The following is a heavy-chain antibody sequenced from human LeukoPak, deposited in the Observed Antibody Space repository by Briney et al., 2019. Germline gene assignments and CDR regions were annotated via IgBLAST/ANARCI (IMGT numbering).Heavy chain of an antibody. CDR1: GFTFSSYS. Sequence: PGGSLRLSCAASGFTFSSYSMNWVRQAPGKGLEWVSYISSSSSTIYYADSVKGRFTISRDNAKNSLYLQMNSLRAEDTAVYYCARVDVLRFLEWLSGFRGAFDIWGQGTMVTVSS. D-gene: IGHD3-3*01. CDR3: ARVDVLRFLEWLSGFRGAFDI. J-gene: IGHJ3*02. V-gene: IGHV3-48*04. CDR2: ISSSSSTI.